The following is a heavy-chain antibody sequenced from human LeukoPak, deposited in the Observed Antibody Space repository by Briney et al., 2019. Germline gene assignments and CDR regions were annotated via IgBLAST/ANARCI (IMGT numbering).Heavy chain of an antibody. CDR2: IIPIFGTA. CDR3: ASHSSGWYGFFDY. J-gene: IGHJ4*02. V-gene: IGHV1-69*13. Sequence: APVKVSCKASGGTFSSYAISWVRQAPGQGLEWMGGIIPIFGTANYAQKFQGRVTITADESTSTAYMELSSLRSEDTAVYYCASHSSGWYGFFDYWGQGTLVTVSS. D-gene: IGHD6-19*01. CDR1: GGTFSSYA.